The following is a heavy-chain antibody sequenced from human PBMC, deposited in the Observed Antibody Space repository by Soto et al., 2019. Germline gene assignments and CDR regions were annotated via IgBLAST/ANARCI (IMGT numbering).Heavy chain of an antibody. V-gene: IGHV3-30*04. Sequence: QVQLVESGGGVVQPGRSLRLSCAASGFTFSNSAMHWVRRAPGKRLEWVSLILNDGTSKFYGDSVKGRFSISRDNSKNTLYLQMNSLRPDDTAVYYCARHKSVVPAALFMDLWGLGTTVAVS. J-gene: IGHJ6*02. CDR1: GFTFSNSA. D-gene: IGHD2-2*01. CDR3: ARHKSVVPAALFMDL. CDR2: ILNDGTSK.